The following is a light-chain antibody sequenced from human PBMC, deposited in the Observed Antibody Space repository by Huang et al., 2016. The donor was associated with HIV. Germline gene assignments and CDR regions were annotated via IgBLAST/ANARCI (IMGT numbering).Light chain of an antibody. CDR2: DAS. J-gene: IGKJ1*01. CDR3: HQRANWPLGT. CDR1: QSISTY. Sequence: EVVLTQSPATLSLSPGERATLSCRASQSISTYLAWYQQKPGQAPRILIYDASNRATGVPLRFSGRGSETDFILTISSLQPEDFAVYYSHQRANWPLGTFGQGTKVEIK. V-gene: IGKV3-11*01.